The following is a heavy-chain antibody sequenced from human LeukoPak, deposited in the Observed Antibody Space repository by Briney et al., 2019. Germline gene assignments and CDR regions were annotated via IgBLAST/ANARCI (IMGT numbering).Heavy chain of an antibody. D-gene: IGHD3-10*01. J-gene: IGHJ3*02. CDR3: AKDRKFGELPNAFDI. V-gene: IGHV3-23*01. CDR2: ISGSGGST. CDR1: GFTFSSYA. Sequence: GGYLRLSCAASGFTFSSYAMSWVRQAPGKGLEWVSAISGSGGSTYYADSVKGRFTISRDNSKNTLYLQMNSLRAEDTAVYYCAKDRKFGELPNAFDIWGQGTMVTVSS.